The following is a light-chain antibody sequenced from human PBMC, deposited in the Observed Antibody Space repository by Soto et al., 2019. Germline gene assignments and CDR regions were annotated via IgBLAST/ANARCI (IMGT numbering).Light chain of an antibody. CDR1: QGVSSN. J-gene: IGKJ1*01. CDR3: QQYNNWPPRGT. CDR2: GAS. V-gene: IGKV3-15*01. Sequence: EIVLTQSPATLSVSPGERATLSCRASQGVSSNLAWYQQKPGQGPRLLIYGASTRATGIPARFSGSGSGTEFTLNISSLQPEDFAHYYCQQYNNWPPRGTFGQGTKVDIK.